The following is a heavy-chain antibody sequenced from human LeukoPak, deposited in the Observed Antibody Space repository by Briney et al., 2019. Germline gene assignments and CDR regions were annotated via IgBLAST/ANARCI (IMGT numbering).Heavy chain of an antibody. CDR1: GYTFTSYG. J-gene: IGHJ4*02. CDR3: ARGRDGYDFLLGDFDY. Sequence: GASVKVSCKASGYTFTSYGISWVRQAPGQGLEWMGWISAYNGNTNYAQKLQGRVTMTTDTSTSTAYMELRSLRSDDTAVYYCARGRDGYDFLLGDFDYWGQGTLVTVSS. D-gene: IGHD5-24*01. CDR2: ISAYNGNT. V-gene: IGHV1-18*01.